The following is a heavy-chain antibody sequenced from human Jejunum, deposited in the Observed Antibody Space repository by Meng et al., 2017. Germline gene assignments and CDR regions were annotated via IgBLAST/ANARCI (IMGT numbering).Heavy chain of an antibody. CDR2: VFYSGST. CDR3: ARSFHESSWGSYRYLFGL. J-gene: IGHJ4*02. CDR1: GDSLGTHY. D-gene: IGHD3-16*02. Sequence: VQPEEAGLGLVKPSETLSLACTVSGDSLGTHYWSLIRQPPGKGLEWIGYVFYSGSTNYNPSLKSRVAISVDTSKNQVSLKLTSVTAADTAVYYCARSFHESSWGSYRYLFGLWGQGALVTVSS. V-gene: IGHV4-59*11.